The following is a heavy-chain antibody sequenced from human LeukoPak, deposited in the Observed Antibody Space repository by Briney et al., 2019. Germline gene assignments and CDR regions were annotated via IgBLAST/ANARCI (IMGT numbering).Heavy chain of an antibody. CDR2: ISAYNDNT. D-gene: IGHD6-6*01. Sequence: GASVKVSCKSSGYTSSSYGISWIRQAPGQGLEWMGWISAYNDNTNYAQIFQGRVTMTTDTSTSTAYMELRSLRSDDTAVYYCARSEYSSSSVNWFDPWGQGTLVTVSS. CDR3: ARSEYSSSSVNWFDP. V-gene: IGHV1-18*01. J-gene: IGHJ5*02. CDR1: GYTSSSYG.